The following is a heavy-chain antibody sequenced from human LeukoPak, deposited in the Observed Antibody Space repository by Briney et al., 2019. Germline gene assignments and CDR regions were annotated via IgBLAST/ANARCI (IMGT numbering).Heavy chain of an antibody. Sequence: GGSLRLSCAASGFTFSSYAMSWVRQAPGKGLEWVAFIRYDGSNKYYADSVKGQFTISRDNSKNTLYLQMNSLRAEDTALYYCARGKAVRYSSSKHAFDIWGQGTMVTVSS. J-gene: IGHJ3*02. CDR2: IRYDGSNK. CDR3: ARGKAVRYSSSKHAFDI. D-gene: IGHD6-6*01. CDR1: GFTFSSYA. V-gene: IGHV3-30*02.